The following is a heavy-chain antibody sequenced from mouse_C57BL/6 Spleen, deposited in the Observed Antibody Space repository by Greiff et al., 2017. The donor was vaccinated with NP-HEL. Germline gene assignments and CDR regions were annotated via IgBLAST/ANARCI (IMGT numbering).Heavy chain of an antibody. CDR2: IDPEDGDT. D-gene: IGHD1-1*01. CDR1: GFNIKDYY. CDR3: TFITTVVYFDY. Sequence: EVQLQQSGAELVRPGASVKLSCTASGFNIKDYYMHWVKQRPEQGLEWIGRIDPEDGDTEYAPKFQGKATMTADTSSNTAYLQLSSLTSEDTAVYYCTFITTVVYFDYWGQGTTLTVSS. V-gene: IGHV14-1*01. J-gene: IGHJ2*01.